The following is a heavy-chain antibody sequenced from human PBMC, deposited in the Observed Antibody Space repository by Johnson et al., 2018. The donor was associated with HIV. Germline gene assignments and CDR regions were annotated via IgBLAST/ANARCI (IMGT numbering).Heavy chain of an antibody. V-gene: IGHV3-33*03. Sequence: QVQLVESGGGVVQPGRSLRLSCAASGFTFSTYGMHWVRQAPGKGLEWVAVMWYDGSNKYYADSVKGRFTISRDNAKNSLYLQMNSLGAEDTALYYCARGRLGDPFPCAFDIWCQGTMVTVSS. CDR3: ARGRLGDPFPCAFDI. CDR1: GFTFSTYG. D-gene: IGHD3-16*01. J-gene: IGHJ3*02. CDR2: MWYDGSNK.